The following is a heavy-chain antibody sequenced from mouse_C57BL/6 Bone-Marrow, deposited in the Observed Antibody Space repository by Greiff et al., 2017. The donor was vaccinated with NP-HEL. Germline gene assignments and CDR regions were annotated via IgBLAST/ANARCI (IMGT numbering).Heavy chain of an antibody. J-gene: IGHJ3*01. CDR2: ISYDGSN. D-gene: IGHD2-2*01. Sequence: VQLKQSGPGLVKPSQSLSLTCSVTGYSITSGYYWNWIRQFPGNKLEWMGYISYDGSNNYNPSLKNRISITRDTSKNQFFLKLNSVTTEDTATYYCARGIYYGYDGSRAYWGQGTLVTVSA. CDR3: ARGIYYGYDGSRAY. CDR1: GYSITSGYY. V-gene: IGHV3-6*01.